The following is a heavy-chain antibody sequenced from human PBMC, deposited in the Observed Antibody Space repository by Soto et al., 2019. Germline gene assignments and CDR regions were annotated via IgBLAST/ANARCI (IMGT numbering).Heavy chain of an antibody. D-gene: IGHD2-21*01. J-gene: IGHJ4*02. V-gene: IGHV3-30*18. CDR1: GFIFNSYD. Sequence: QVQLIESGGGVVQPGRSLRLSCAASGFIFNSYDMHWVRQAPGKGLEWVAFLSHDGSKRFYADSLKGRITMSRGNFNTTLYLEVHSLRPEDTAVYYCAKDLIGYCGGSTCNIFQSWGQGTLVTVSS. CDR3: AKDLIGYCGGSTCNIFQS. CDR2: LSHDGSKR.